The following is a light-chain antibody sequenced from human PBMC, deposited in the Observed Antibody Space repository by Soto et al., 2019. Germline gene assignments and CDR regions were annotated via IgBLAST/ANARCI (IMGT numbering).Light chain of an antibody. V-gene: IGKV3-20*01. J-gene: IGKJ5*01. CDR2: GTS. CDR3: QQYGSSIT. CDR1: QSVPSKY. Sequence: EIALTQSPGTLSLCPGERATISCRASQSVPSKYLAWYQQKPGQAPRLLIYGTSSRATGIPDRFSGSGSGTDFTLTISRLEPEDFAVFYCQQYGSSITFGQGTRLEIK.